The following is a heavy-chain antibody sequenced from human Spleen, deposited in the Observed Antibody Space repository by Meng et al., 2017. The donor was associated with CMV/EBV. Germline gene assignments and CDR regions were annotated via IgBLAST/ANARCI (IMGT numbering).Heavy chain of an antibody. CDR2: IYYSGST. CDR1: GGSISSSSYY. J-gene: IGHJ5*02. D-gene: IGHD3-10*01. V-gene: IGHV4-39*07. Sequence: SETLSLTCTVSGGSISSSSYYWGWIRQPPGKGLEWIGSIYYSGSTYYNPSLKSRVTISVDTSKNQFSLKLSSVTAADTGVYYCAKSPGVGGNWFDPWGQGTLVTVSS. CDR3: AKSPGVGGNWFDP.